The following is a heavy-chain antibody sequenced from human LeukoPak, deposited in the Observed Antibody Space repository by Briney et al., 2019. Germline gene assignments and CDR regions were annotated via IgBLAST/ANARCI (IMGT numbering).Heavy chain of an antibody. J-gene: IGHJ3*02. D-gene: IGHD4-23*01. CDR2: ISYDGSNK. V-gene: IGHV3-30*18. CDR1: GFTFSGYG. Sequence: GGSLRLSCAASGFTFSGYGMHWVRQAPGKGLEWVAVISYDGSNKYYADSVKGRFTISRDNSKNTLYLQMNSLRAEDTAVYYCAKDHGGGNSMGGFGAFDIWGQGTMVTVSS. CDR3: AKDHGGGNSMGGFGAFDI.